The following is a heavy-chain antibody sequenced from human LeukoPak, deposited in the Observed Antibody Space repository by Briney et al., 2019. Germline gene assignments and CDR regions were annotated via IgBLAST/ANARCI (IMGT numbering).Heavy chain of an antibody. CDR1: GGSISSSNW. CDR3: ARDPYYYDSSGYQDY. CDR2: INSDGSST. Sequence: PSGTLSLTCAVSGGSISSSNWWSWVRQAPGKGLVWVSRINSDGSSTSYADSVKGRFTISRDNAKNTLYLQMNSLRAEDTAVYYCARDPYYYDSSGYQDYWGQGTLVTVSS. J-gene: IGHJ4*02. D-gene: IGHD3-22*01. V-gene: IGHV3-74*01.